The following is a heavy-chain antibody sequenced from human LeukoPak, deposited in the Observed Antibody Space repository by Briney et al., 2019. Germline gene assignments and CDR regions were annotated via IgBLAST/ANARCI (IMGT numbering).Heavy chain of an antibody. CDR3: TKDKGGHGSGSYIWAGMDV. V-gene: IGHV3-9*01. Sequence: GRSLRLFSAASGFSFEDYAMHWVRQAPGKGLEWVSGISWNSGNIGYADSVKGRFTISRDNAKNSLYLQMNSLRAEDTALYYCTKDKGGHGSGSYIWAGMDVWGQGTTVTVSS. D-gene: IGHD3-10*01. CDR1: GFSFEDYA. CDR2: ISWNSGNI. J-gene: IGHJ6*02.